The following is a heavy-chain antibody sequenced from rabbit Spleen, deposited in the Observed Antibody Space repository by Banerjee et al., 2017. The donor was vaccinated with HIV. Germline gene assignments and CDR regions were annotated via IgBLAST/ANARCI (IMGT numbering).Heavy chain of an antibody. CDR2: IGFGSTGNT. CDR1: GFSFSSRYY. CDR3: ARSTYGYDDEIDATRLDL. D-gene: IGHD6-1*01. V-gene: IGHV1S40*01. J-gene: IGHJ3*01. Sequence: QSLEESGGGLVQPEGSLTLTCTASGFSFSSRYYMCWVRQAPGKGLEWIGCIGFGSTGNTYYASWAKGRFTISKTSSTTVTLQMTSLTAADTATYFCARSTYGYDDEIDATRLDLWGPGTLVTVS.